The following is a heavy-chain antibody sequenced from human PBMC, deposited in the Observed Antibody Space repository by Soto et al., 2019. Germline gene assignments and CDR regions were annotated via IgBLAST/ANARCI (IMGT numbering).Heavy chain of an antibody. CDR1: GFPFTTYY. J-gene: IGHJ4*02. CDR2: INPSGDAT. V-gene: IGHV1-46*01. D-gene: IGHD7-27*01. CDR3: VRDWALGY. Sequence: EGSVNVACKASGFPFTTYYMHWVRQAPGQGLEWMGVINPSGDATTYAQNFQGRVTMTKDTSASTVYMELSSLRSEDTAVYYCVRDWALGYWGRGTLVTVSS.